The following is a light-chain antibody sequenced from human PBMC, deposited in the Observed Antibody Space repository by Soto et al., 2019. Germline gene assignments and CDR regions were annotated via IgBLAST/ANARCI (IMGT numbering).Light chain of an antibody. CDR1: STDVGAYHL. CDR3: SSYTGSYTLM. Sequence: QSALTQPASVSGSPGQSITISCTGSSTDVGAYHLASWYQHLPGKVPQLIIYETTKRPPRVSNRFSGSKSGNTASLTISGLLAEDEADYYCSSYTGSYTLMFGGGTKVTVL. V-gene: IGLV2-23*01. J-gene: IGLJ3*02. CDR2: ETT.